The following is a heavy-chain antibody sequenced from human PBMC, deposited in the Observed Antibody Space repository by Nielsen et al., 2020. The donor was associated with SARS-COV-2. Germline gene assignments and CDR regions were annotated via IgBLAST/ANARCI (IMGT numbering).Heavy chain of an antibody. J-gene: IGHJ6*02. Sequence: WIRQPPGKGLEWVAVISYDGSNKYYADSVKGRFTISRDNAKNSLYLQMNSLRAEDTAVYYCARSPWEGDDLGRGVSSHLDVWGQGTTVTVSS. CDR2: ISYDGSNK. CDR3: ARSPWEGDDLGRGVSSHLDV. D-gene: IGHD3-10*01. V-gene: IGHV3-30*04.